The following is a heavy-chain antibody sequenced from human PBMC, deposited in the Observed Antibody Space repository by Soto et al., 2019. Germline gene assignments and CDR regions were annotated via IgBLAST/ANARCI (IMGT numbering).Heavy chain of an antibody. V-gene: IGHV1-18*01. CDR3: ARESPPADY. Sequence: QVQLVQSGTEVKKPGASVKVSCKASGYTFTNYAISWVRQAPGQGLEWMGWISAYNYNTKNAQNLQGRVTMTTDTSTSTAYMELRSLRSDDTAVYYCARESPPADYWGQGTLVTVSS. CDR2: ISAYNYNT. CDR1: GYTFTNYA. J-gene: IGHJ4*02.